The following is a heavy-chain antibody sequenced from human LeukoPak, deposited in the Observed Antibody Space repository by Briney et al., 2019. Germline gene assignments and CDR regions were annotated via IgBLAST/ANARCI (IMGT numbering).Heavy chain of an antibody. D-gene: IGHD3-10*01. Sequence: GGSLRLSCAASEFTFSNYEMNWVRQAPGKGLEWVSYISSGGSTIYYADSVKDRFTISRDNAKNSLYLQMNRLRAEDTAVYYCARDPNYGSGSYADYWGQGTLVTVSS. J-gene: IGHJ4*02. CDR2: ISSGGSTI. CDR3: ARDPNYGSGSYADY. V-gene: IGHV3-48*03. CDR1: EFTFSNYE.